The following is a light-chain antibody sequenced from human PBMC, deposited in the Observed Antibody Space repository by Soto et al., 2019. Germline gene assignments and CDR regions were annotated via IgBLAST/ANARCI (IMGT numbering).Light chain of an antibody. Sequence: QSVLTQPASVSGSPGQSITISCTGTSSDVGSYNLVSWYQQHPGKAHKLMIYEVSKRPSGVSNRFSGSKSGNTASLTISGFQAEDEADYYCCSYAGSSTPLIFGTGTKVTVL. J-gene: IGLJ1*01. CDR1: SSDVGSYNL. CDR3: CSYAGSSTPLI. V-gene: IGLV2-23*02. CDR2: EVS.